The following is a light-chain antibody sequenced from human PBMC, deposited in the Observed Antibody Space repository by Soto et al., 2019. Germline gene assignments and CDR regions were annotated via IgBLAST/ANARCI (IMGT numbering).Light chain of an antibody. CDR3: QQYGSSPFT. Sequence: EIVLTQSPSTLSLSPGERATLSCRASQSVSSNYLTWYQQKPGQAPRLLIYGASSRATGIPDRFSGSGSGTDFTLTISRLEPDDFAVYYCQQYGSSPFTFGPGTKVDIK. V-gene: IGKV3-20*01. J-gene: IGKJ3*01. CDR2: GAS. CDR1: QSVSSNY.